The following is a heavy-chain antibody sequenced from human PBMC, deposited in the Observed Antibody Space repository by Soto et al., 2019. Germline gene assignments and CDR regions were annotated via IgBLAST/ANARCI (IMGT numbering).Heavy chain of an antibody. CDR2: ISGSGGST. D-gene: IGHD3-10*01. Sequence: GGSLRLSCAASGFTFSSYAMSWVRQAPGKGLEWVSAISGSGGSTYYADSVKGRFTISRDNSKNTLYLQMNSLRAEDTAVYYCAKDHIWFGEPHDDFDIWGQGTMVTVSS. J-gene: IGHJ3*02. V-gene: IGHV3-23*01. CDR3: AKDHIWFGEPHDDFDI. CDR1: GFTFSSYA.